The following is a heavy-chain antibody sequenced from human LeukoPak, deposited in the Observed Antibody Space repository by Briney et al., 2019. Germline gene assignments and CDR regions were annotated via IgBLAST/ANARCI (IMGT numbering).Heavy chain of an antibody. Sequence: GGSLRLSCAASGFTSSSDWMHWVRQAPGKGLVWVSHINGDGSTTTYADSVKGRFTISRDNSKNTLYLQMNSLRAEDTAVYYCARDRRYYDSSGSPGWFDPWGQGTLVTVSS. CDR2: INGDGSTT. CDR3: ARDRRYYDSSGSPGWFDP. CDR1: GFTSSSDW. D-gene: IGHD3-22*01. V-gene: IGHV3-74*01. J-gene: IGHJ5*02.